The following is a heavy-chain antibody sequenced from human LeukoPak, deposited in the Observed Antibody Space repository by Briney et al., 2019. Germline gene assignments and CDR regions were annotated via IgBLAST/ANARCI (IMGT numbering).Heavy chain of an antibody. CDR1: GFTFSSYG. J-gene: IGHJ6*02. Sequence: PGGSLRLSCAASGFTFSSYGMHWVRQAPGKGLEWVAVIWYDGSNKYYADSVKGRFTISRDNSKNMLYLQMNSLRAEDTAVYYCARRPDYYYYGMDVWGQGTTVTVSS. CDR2: IWYDGSNK. V-gene: IGHV3-33*01. CDR3: ARRPDYYYYGMDV.